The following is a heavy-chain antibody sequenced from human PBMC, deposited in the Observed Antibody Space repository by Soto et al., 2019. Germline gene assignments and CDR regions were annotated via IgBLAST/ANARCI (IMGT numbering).Heavy chain of an antibody. D-gene: IGHD2-15*01. CDR1: GGTFRNFG. V-gene: IGHV1-69*01. CDR3: ARGRARSLTPYYCDH. CDR2: IIPLFDTT. Sequence: QVQLVQSGAEVKEPKSSVKVSCKASGGTFRNFGVSWVRQAPGQGLEWMGDIIPLFDTTNYARKFQGRVTITADESTSTAYMELSSLKSEDTAVYYCARGRARSLTPYYCDHWGQGTLVTVSS. J-gene: IGHJ4*02.